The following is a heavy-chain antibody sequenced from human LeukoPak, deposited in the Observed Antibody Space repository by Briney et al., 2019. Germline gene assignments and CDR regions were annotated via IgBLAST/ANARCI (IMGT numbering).Heavy chain of an antibody. D-gene: IGHD3-10*01. CDR1: GFTFSNAW. J-gene: IGHJ4*02. CDR3: TTRYGSGSYYFY. Sequence: PGGSLRLSCAASGFTFSNAWMSWVRQAPGKGLEWVGRIKSKTDGGTTDYAAPVKGRFTISRDDSKNTLYLQMNSLKTEDTAVYYCTTRYGSGSYYFYWGQGTLVTVSS. V-gene: IGHV3-15*01. CDR2: IKSKTDGGTT.